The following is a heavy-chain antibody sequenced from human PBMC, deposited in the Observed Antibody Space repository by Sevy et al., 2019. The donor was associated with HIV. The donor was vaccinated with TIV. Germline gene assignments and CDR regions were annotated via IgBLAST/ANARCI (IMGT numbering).Heavy chain of an antibody. CDR3: AXESSXXXVXDXXXX. D-gene: IGHD3-10*01. V-gene: IGHV1-8*01. Sequence: ASVKVSCXAXXXXXXSYDXXXVRQATGQGLEWMGWMNPNSGNTGYAQKFQGRVTMTRNTSISTAYMELSSLRSEDTXVYYCAXESSXXXVXDXXXXXGQGTMVTVSS. CDR1: XXXXXSYD. CDR2: MNPNSGNT. J-gene: IGHJ3*01.